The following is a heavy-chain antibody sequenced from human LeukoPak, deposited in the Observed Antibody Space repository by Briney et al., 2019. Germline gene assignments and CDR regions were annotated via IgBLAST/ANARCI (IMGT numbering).Heavy chain of an antibody. D-gene: IGHD1-26*01. V-gene: IGHV3-30*18. Sequence: GGSLRLSCAASGFTFSSYGMHWVRQAPGKRLEWVAVISYDGSNKYYADSVKGRFTISRENSKNTLYLKMNSLRAEDTAVYYCAKEGSYDYYYYGMDVWGQGTTVTVSS. J-gene: IGHJ6*02. CDR1: GFTFSSYG. CDR2: ISYDGSNK. CDR3: AKEGSYDYYYYGMDV.